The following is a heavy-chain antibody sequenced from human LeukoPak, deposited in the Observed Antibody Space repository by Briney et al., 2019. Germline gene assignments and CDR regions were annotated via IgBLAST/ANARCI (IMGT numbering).Heavy chain of an antibody. CDR1: GFTFSSSA. CDR3: AIDPNWGTHS. V-gene: IGHV3-23*01. Sequence: GGSLRLSCAASGFTFSSSAMSWVRQAPGKGLEWVSAISNNGGYTYYADSVQGRFTISRDNFKNALYLQMNSLRVEDTAVYYCAIDPNWGTHSWGQGVLVTVSS. J-gene: IGHJ4*02. D-gene: IGHD7-27*01. CDR2: ISNNGGYT.